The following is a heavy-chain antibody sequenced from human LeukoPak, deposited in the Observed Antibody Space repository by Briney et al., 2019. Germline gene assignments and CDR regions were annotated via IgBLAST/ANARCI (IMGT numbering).Heavy chain of an antibody. Sequence: GGSLRLSCAASGFTVSSNYMSWVRQPPGKGLEWVSEIYSDGATYYAASVKGRFSISRDNSKNMLYLQMNSLRVEDTAVYYCARDPRVYSSSWAYYLDYWGQGALVTVSS. D-gene: IGHD6-13*01. CDR3: ARDPRVYSSSWAYYLDY. CDR2: IYSDGAT. V-gene: IGHV3-53*05. CDR1: GFTVSSNY. J-gene: IGHJ4*02.